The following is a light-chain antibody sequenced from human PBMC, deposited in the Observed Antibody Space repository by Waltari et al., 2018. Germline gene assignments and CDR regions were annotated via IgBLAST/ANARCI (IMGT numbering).Light chain of an antibody. CDR1: QGISSY. CDR2: AAT. CDR3: LQHNSYPRT. J-gene: IGKJ1*01. V-gene: IGKV1-17*01. Sequence: DIQMTQSPSSLSASVGDTVTITCRASQGISSYLNWFQQKPGKAPKLLIYAATTLQSGVPSRFSGSGSGTEVTLTISSLQPEDFAAYYCLQHNSYPRTFGQGTKVEIK.